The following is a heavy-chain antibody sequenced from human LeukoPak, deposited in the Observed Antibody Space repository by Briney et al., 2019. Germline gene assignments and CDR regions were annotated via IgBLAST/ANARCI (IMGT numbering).Heavy chain of an antibody. D-gene: IGHD4-17*01. CDR2: IIPIFGTA. CDR3: ARDSTYGDPFDY. CDR1: GGTFSSYA. V-gene: IGHV1-69*13. J-gene: IGHJ4*02. Sequence: SVKVSCKASGGTFSSYAISWVRQAPGQGLEWMGGIIPIFGTANYAQKFQGRVTITADESTSTAYMELSSLRSEDTAVYYCARDSTYGDPFDYWGQGTLVTVSS.